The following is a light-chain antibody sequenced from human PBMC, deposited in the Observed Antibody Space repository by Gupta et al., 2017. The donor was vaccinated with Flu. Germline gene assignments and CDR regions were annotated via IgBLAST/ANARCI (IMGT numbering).Light chain of an antibody. CDR1: QSVGSRY. CDR3: QQYEHTPRT. Sequence: EIVLTQSPGTLSLSPGERATLSCRASQSVGSRYLAWYQQKPGQAPRLLIYGTSTRAIGIPDSFSGSGSETDVTLTISRLDPEDFALYFCQQYEHTPRTFGQGTKVEIK. J-gene: IGKJ1*01. V-gene: IGKV3-20*01. CDR2: GTS.